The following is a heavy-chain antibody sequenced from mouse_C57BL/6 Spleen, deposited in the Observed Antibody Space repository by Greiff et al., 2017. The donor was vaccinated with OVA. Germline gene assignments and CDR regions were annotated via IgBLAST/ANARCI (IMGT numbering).Heavy chain of an antibody. D-gene: IGHD4-1*01. CDR1: GFSLTSYG. J-gene: IGHJ4*01. Sequence: VQLQESGPGLVAPSQSLSITCTVSGFSLTSYGVHWVRQPPGKGLEWLVVIWSDGNTTYNSALKSRMSISKDTSKSQVFLKRNSLQTDDTAMYYCAKTGKGYAMDYWGQGTSVTVSS. CDR2: IWSDGNT. CDR3: AKTGKGYAMDY. V-gene: IGHV2-6*03.